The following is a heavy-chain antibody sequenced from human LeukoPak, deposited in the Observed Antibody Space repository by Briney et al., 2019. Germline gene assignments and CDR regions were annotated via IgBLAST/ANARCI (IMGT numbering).Heavy chain of an antibody. Sequence: SGGSLRLSCAASGFTFSGYGMHWVRQAPGKGLEWVAVIWYDGSNKYYADSVKGRFTISRDNSKNTLYLQMNSLRAEDTAVYYCARDDYYDSSGYSSGFDYWGQGTLVTVSS. CDR1: GFTFSGYG. CDR3: ARDDYYDSSGYSSGFDY. CDR2: IWYDGSNK. V-gene: IGHV3-33*08. J-gene: IGHJ4*02. D-gene: IGHD3-22*01.